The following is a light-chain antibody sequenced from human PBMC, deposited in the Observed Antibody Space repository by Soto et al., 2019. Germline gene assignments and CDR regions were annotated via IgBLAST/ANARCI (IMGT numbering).Light chain of an antibody. V-gene: IGLV3-21*04. CDR3: QVWDSSSDHPVV. J-gene: IGLJ2*01. CDR2: YDS. CDR1: NIGRKS. Sequence: SYELTQPPSVSVAPGKTARITCGGNNIGRKSVHWYQQRPGQAPVLVIYYDSDRPSGIPERFSGSNSGNTATLTISRVEAGDEADYYCQVWDSSSDHPVVFGGGTKLTVL.